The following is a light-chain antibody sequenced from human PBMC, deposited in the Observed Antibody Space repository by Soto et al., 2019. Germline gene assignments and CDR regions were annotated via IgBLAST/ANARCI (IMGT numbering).Light chain of an antibody. Sequence: IVMTQSPESLALSLGERATINCKSSQTLLNFANNLNYLAWYQQKPGQPPRLLIYWASTRESGVPDRFSGSGSGTDFTLTISSLQAEDVAVYYCQQYINDLPAFGQGTKVEIK. CDR2: WAS. J-gene: IGKJ1*01. V-gene: IGKV4-1*01. CDR3: QQYINDLPA. CDR1: QTLLNFANNLNY.